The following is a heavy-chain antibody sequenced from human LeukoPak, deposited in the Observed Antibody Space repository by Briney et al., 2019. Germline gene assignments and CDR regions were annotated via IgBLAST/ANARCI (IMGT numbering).Heavy chain of an antibody. CDR2: IYYSGST. J-gene: IGHJ4*02. V-gene: IGHV4-59*12. Sequence: SETLSLTCTVSGGSLSSYYWSWIRQPPGKGLEWIGYIYYSGSTNYNPSLKSRVTISVDKSKNQFSLKLSSVTAADTAVYYCARDQLASTLNYWGQGTLVTVSS. D-gene: IGHD6-19*01. CDR3: ARDQLASTLNY. CDR1: GGSLSSYY.